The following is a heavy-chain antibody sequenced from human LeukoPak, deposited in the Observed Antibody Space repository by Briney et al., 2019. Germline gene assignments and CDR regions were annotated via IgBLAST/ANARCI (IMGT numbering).Heavy chain of an antibody. Sequence: ASVKVSCKASGYTFTGYYMHWVRQAPGQGLEWMGWINPNSGGTNYAQKFQGRVTMTRDTSISTAYMELSRLRSDDTAVYYCARGGLYYYDSSGYWNYWGQGTLVTVSS. CDR3: ARGGLYYYDSSGYWNY. J-gene: IGHJ4*02. V-gene: IGHV1-2*02. D-gene: IGHD3-22*01. CDR1: GYTFTGYY. CDR2: INPNSGGT.